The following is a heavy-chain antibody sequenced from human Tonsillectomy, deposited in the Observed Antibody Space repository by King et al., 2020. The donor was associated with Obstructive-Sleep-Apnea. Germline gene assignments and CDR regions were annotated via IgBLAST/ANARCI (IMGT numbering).Heavy chain of an antibody. D-gene: IGHD3-10*01. Sequence: QLVQSGGGLVQPGRSLRLSCTASGFTFGDYAMSWFRQAPGKGLEWVGFIRSKAYGGTTQYAASVKGRFTISRDDSKSIAYLQMNSLKTEDTAVYYCTRRNYYYGSDWFDPWGQGTLVTVSA. CDR2: IRSKAYGGTT. V-gene: IGHV3-49*03. CDR1: GFTFGDYA. J-gene: IGHJ5*02. CDR3: TRRNYYYGSDWFDP.